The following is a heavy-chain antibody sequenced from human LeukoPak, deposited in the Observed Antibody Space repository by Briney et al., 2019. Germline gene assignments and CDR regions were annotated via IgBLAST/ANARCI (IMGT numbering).Heavy chain of an antibody. Sequence: ASVKVSCKVSGYTLTELSMHWVRQAPGKGLEWMGGFDPEDGETNYAQKFQGRVTITTDESTSTAYMELSSLRSEDTAVYYCAKLGYYGSEFDPWGQGTLVTVSS. CDR3: AKLGYYGSEFDP. D-gene: IGHD3-10*01. CDR2: FDPEDGET. J-gene: IGHJ5*02. V-gene: IGHV1-24*01. CDR1: GYTLTELS.